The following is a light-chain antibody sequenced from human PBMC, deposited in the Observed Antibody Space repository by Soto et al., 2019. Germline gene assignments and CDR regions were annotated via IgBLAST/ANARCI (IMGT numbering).Light chain of an antibody. J-gene: IGKJ1*01. CDR2: GTS. Sequence: VVITQSPATLSVSPGVRATLSCRASESVSTNVAWYQQKPGQSPRLLIHGTSTRATGIPGRFSGSGSGTEFTLTISSLQSEDSAVYYCQQYDNWPRTFRQVTKVDNK. CDR1: ESVSTN. V-gene: IGKV3-15*01. CDR3: QQYDNWPRT.